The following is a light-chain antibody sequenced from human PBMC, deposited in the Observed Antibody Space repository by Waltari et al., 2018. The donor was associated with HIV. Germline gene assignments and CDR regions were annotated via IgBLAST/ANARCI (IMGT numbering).Light chain of an antibody. J-gene: IGLJ3*02. Sequence: QSVLTQSPSASGTPGQRVTIPCSGGTSIIGRNSVSWYQQVPGTAPQLFMFSNSLRPSGVPDRFSGSKSGTSASLAITGLQAEDEADYYCQSYDSSLSGSGVFGGGTKLTVL. CDR3: QSYDSSLSGSGV. CDR1: TSIIGRNS. V-gene: IGLV1-44*01. CDR2: SNS.